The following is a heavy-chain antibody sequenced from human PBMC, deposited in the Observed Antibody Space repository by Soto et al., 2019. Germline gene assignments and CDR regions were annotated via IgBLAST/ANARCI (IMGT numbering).Heavy chain of an antibody. D-gene: IGHD6-19*01. CDR3: AKEALTVAGNNFDS. CDR2: VSGSGAGT. V-gene: IGHV3-23*01. J-gene: IGHJ4*02. Sequence: LLESGGGLVQPGGSLRLSCAASGFTFTTYAMGWVRQAPGKGLEWVSSVSGSGAGTFYADSVEGRFTISRDNAKNMVYLQMNGLRADDTALYYCAKEALTVAGNNFDSWGQGTLVTVSS. CDR1: GFTFTTYA.